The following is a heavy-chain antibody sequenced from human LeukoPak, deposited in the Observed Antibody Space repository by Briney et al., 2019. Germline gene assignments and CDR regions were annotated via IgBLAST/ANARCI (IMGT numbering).Heavy chain of an antibody. J-gene: IGHJ4*02. CDR1: GDSITSSSFF. D-gene: IGHD3-22*01. CDR3: AGHDSRGYYVAY. Sequence: SETLPLTCTVSGDSITSSSFFWDWIRQPPGRGLEWIGNISYSGGTNYNPSLQSRVTISVDTSKNQFSLKLSSVTAADTAVYFCAGHDSRGYYVAYWGQGALVTVSS. CDR2: ISYSGGT. V-gene: IGHV4-39*01.